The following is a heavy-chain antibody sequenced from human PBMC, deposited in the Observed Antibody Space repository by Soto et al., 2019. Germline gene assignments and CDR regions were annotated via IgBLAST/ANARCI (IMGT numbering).Heavy chain of an antibody. J-gene: IGHJ4*02. CDR1: GCTFSDYY. Sequence: QVQLVESGGDLVKPGGSLRLSCAASGCTFSDYYMSWIRQAPGKGLEWVSSITSSGSTTYYTDSVKGRFTISRDNAKNSLYLQMNSLRAEDTAVYYCARERYSYGPYYFDYWGQGTLVTVSS. V-gene: IGHV3-11*01. D-gene: IGHD5-18*01. CDR3: ARERYSYGPYYFDY. CDR2: ITSSGSTT.